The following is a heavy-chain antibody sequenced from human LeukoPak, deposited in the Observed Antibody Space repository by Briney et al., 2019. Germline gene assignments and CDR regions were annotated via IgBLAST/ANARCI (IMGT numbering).Heavy chain of an antibody. D-gene: IGHD6-19*01. CDR3: ARDPEPGIAVAGTFDY. CDR2: ISYDGSNK. J-gene: IGHJ4*02. V-gene: IGHV3-30*04. Sequence: GRSLGLSCAASGFTFSSYAMHWVRQAPGKGLEWVAVISYDGSNKYYADSVKGRFTISRDNSKNTLYLQMNSLRAEDTAVYYCARDPEPGIAVAGTFDYWGQGTLVTVSS. CDR1: GFTFSSYA.